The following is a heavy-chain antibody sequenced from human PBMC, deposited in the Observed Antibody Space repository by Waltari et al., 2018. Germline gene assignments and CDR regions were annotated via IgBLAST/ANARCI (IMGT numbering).Heavy chain of an antibody. CDR2: INPNSGGT. Sequence: QVQLVQPGAEVKKPGSSVKVSCKASGGTFSSYAISWVRQAPGQGLEWMGWINPNSGGTNYAQKFQGRVTMTRDTSISTAYMELSRLRSDDTAVYYCARDPGTDGGYWGQGTLVTVSS. D-gene: IGHD1-1*01. CDR3: ARDPGTDGGY. J-gene: IGHJ4*02. CDR1: GGTFSSYA. V-gene: IGHV1-2*02.